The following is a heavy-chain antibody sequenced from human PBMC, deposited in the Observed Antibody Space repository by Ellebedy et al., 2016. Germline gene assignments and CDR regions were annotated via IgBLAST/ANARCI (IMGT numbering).Heavy chain of an antibody. CDR1: GFTFSTYS. D-gene: IGHD3-22*01. J-gene: IGHJ1*01. CDR2: VSYDGSNK. Sequence: GGSLRLSCAASGFTFSTYSIHWVRQAPGKGLEWVAVVSYDGSNKYYADSVRGRFTISRDDSKNTLYLQMNGLRAEDTAVYYCATSDSSGYYYHFWGRGTLVTVSS. CDR3: ATSDSSGYYYHF. V-gene: IGHV3-30*14.